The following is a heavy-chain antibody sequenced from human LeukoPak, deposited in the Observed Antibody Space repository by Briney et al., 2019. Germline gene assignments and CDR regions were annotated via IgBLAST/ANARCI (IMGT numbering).Heavy chain of an antibody. J-gene: IGHJ4*02. Sequence: SETLSLTCAVYGGSFSGYYWSWIRQPPGKGLEWIGEINHSGSTNYNPSLKSRVTISVDASKNQFSLKLSSVTAADTAVYYCARAASSGFDYWGQGTLVTVSS. D-gene: IGHD3-22*01. V-gene: IGHV4-34*01. CDR3: ARAASSGFDY. CDR1: GGSFSGYY. CDR2: INHSGST.